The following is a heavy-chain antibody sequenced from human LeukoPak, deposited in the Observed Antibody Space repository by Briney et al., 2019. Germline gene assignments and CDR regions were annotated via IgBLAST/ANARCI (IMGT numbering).Heavy chain of an antibody. CDR3: ARGVNYFVLEY. D-gene: IGHD3-10*02. J-gene: IGHJ4*02. CDR1: GFTFSTYA. CDR2: LSPSGGIT. Sequence: GGSLRLSCAASGFTFSTYAMSWLRQAPGKGLEWVSALSPSGGITYYEDSVKGRFTISRDNSKNTLYLQMNSLRAEDTAVYYCARGVNYFVLEYWGQGTLVTISS. V-gene: IGHV3-23*01.